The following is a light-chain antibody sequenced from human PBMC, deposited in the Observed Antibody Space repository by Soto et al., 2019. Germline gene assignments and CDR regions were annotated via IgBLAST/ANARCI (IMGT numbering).Light chain of an antibody. CDR1: QSVSSSH. CDR2: GAS. CDR3: QQYGSSPPLT. Sequence: EIVLTQSPGTLSLSPGERATLSCRASQSVSSSHLAWYQQKPGQAPRLLIYGASSRATGIPDRFSGSGSGKDFTLTISRLEPEDFVVYYCQQYGSSPPLTFGGGTKVEIK. V-gene: IGKV3-20*01. J-gene: IGKJ4*01.